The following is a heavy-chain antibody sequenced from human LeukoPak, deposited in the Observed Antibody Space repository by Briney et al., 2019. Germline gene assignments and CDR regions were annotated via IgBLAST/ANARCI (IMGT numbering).Heavy chain of an antibody. CDR1: GFTFSDYY. V-gene: IGHV3-11*01. J-gene: IGHJ4*02. D-gene: IGHD3-16*02. Sequence: PGGSLRLSCAASGFTFSDYYMSWIRQAPGKGLEWVSYISSSGSTIYYADSVKGRFTISRDSAKNSLYLQMNSLRAEDTAVYYCARDVDDYVWGSYRYTDYWGQGTLVTVSS. CDR2: ISSSGSTI. CDR3: ARDVDDYVWGSYRYTDY.